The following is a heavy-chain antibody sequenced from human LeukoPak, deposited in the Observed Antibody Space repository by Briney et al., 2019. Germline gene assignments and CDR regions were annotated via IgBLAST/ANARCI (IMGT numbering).Heavy chain of an antibody. CDR3: AKCSGGSCYSGDGFDY. V-gene: IGHV3-23*01. D-gene: IGHD2-15*01. Sequence: GGSLRLSCAASGFTFSSYAMSWVRQAPGKGLEWVSAISGSGGSTYYADSVKGRFTISRDNSKNTLYLRMNSLRAEDTAVYYCAKCSGGSCYSGDGFDYWGQGTLVTVSS. CDR1: GFTFSSYA. CDR2: ISGSGGST. J-gene: IGHJ4*02.